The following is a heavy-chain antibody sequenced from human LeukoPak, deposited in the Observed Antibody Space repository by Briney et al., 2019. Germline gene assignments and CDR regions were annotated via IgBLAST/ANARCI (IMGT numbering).Heavy chain of an antibody. CDR2: IKTDGSSLDGSST. CDR1: GFSFSSYW. Sequence: GGSLRLSCAASGFSFSSYWMHWVRQAPGKGLVWVSRIKTDGSSLDGSSTSYADSVKGRFTISRDNSKNTLYLQMNSLRAEDTAVYYCARDQGPSYYGSGSYYKSPGNWGQGTLVTVSS. V-gene: IGHV3-74*01. CDR3: ARDQGPSYYGSGSYYKSPGN. D-gene: IGHD3-10*01. J-gene: IGHJ4*02.